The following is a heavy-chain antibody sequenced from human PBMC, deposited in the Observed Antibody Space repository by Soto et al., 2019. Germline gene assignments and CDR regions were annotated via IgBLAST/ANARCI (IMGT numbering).Heavy chain of an antibody. J-gene: IGHJ4*02. CDR3: ARDGRSGSYSGDYFFDY. CDR2: ISTSSLYI. V-gene: IGHV3-21*01. CDR1: GFTFSGYS. Sequence: PGGSLRLSCAASGFTFSGYSMNWVRQAPGKGLEWVSSISTSSLYIYYGDSVKGRFTISRDNAKNSVYLQMNSLRAEDTAVYYCARDGRSGSYSGDYFFDYWGQGTLVTVSS. D-gene: IGHD1-26*01.